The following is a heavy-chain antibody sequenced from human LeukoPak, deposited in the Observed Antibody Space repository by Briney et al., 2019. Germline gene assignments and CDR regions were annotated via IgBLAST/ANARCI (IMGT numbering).Heavy chain of an antibody. J-gene: IGHJ4*02. CDR3: ARVDCSGGSCYFDY. CDR2: INHSGST. D-gene: IGHD2-15*01. CDR1: GGSFSGYY. Sequence: SETLSLTCAVYGGSFSGYYWSWIRQPPGKGLEWIGEINHSGSTNYNPSLKSRVTISVDTSKNQFSLKLSSVTAADTAVYYCARVDCSGGSCYFDYWGQGTLVTVSS. V-gene: IGHV4-34*01.